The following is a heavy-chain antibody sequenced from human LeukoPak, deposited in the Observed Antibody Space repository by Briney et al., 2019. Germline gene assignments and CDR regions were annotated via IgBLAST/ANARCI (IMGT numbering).Heavy chain of an antibody. D-gene: IGHD3-10*01. Sequence: GGSLRLSCAASGFSFSSYSMNWVRQAPGKGLEWVSSISSISSYIYYKDSVKGRFTIFRDNAKHSLYLQMNSLRAEGTAVYYCARDTTYGSGTYSFDYWGQGTLVTVSS. CDR3: ARDTTYGSGTYSFDY. CDR2: ISSISSYI. J-gene: IGHJ4*02. CDR1: GFSFSSYS. V-gene: IGHV3-21*01.